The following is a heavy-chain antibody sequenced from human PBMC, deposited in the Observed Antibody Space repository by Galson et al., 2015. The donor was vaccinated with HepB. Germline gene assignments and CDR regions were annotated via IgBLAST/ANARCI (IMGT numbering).Heavy chain of an antibody. J-gene: IGHJ4*02. V-gene: IGHV3-53*01. CDR3: ARAHYYGSGNYYPRYYFDY. Sequence: SLRLSCAASGFAVSTNYMSWIRQAPGKGLEWVSIIYSGGNSYYADSVEGRFTISRDNSNNTRYLQMNSLRAEDTALYYCARAHYYGSGNYYPRYYFDYWGRGTLVTVSS. D-gene: IGHD3-10*01. CDR2: IYSGGNS. CDR1: GFAVSTNY.